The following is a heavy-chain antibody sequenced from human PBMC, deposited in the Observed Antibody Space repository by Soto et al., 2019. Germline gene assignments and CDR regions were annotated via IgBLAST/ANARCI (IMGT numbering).Heavy chain of an antibody. CDR2: IYSGGST. V-gene: IGHV3-66*01. Sequence: EVQLVESGGGLVQPGGSLRLSCAASGFTVSSNYMSWVRQAPGKGLEWVSVIYSGGSTYYADSVKGRFTISRDNSKHTLYLQMNSLRAEDTAVYYCAREGKYDFWSGYYDVWGQGTTVTVSS. D-gene: IGHD3-3*01. CDR3: AREGKYDFWSGYYDV. J-gene: IGHJ6*02. CDR1: GFTVSSNY.